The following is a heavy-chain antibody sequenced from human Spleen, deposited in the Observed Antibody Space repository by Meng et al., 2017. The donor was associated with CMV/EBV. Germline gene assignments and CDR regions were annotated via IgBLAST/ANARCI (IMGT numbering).Heavy chain of an antibody. CDR3: ARGCIVVVPAAIRVGWFDP. J-gene: IGHJ5*02. V-gene: IGHV4-34*01. CDR1: SFSSYY. Sequence: SFSSYYWSWIRQPPGQGLEWIGEINHSGSTNYNPSLKSRVTISVDTSKNQFSLKLSSVTAADTAVYYCARGCIVVVPAAIRVGWFDPWGQGTLVTVSS. D-gene: IGHD2-2*02. CDR2: INHSGST.